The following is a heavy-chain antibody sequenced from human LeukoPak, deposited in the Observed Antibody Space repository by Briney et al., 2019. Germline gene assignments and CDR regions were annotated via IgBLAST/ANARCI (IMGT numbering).Heavy chain of an antibody. Sequence: PGGSLRLSCAASGFTFSSYVMSWVRQAPGKGLKWVSAISGSGGSTYYADSVKGRFTISRDNSKNTLYLQMNSLRAEDTAVYYCAQSTAHYDTLTGTLPFDYWGQGTLVTVSS. CDR1: GFTFSSYV. D-gene: IGHD3-9*01. J-gene: IGHJ4*02. V-gene: IGHV3-23*01. CDR3: AQSTAHYDTLTGTLPFDY. CDR2: ISGSGGST.